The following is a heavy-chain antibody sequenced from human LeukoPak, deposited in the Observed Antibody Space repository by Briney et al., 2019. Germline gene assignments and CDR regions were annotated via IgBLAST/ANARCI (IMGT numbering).Heavy chain of an antibody. CDR3: ARAGNYYGSGSYRY. CDR1: GGTFSSYA. Sequence: SVKVSCKASGGTFSSYAISWVRQAPGQGLEWVGRIIPIFGTANYAQKFQGRVTITTDESTSTAYMELSSLRSEDTAVYYCARAGNYYGSGSYRYWGQGTLVTVSS. V-gene: IGHV1-69*05. CDR2: IIPIFGTA. J-gene: IGHJ4*02. D-gene: IGHD3-10*01.